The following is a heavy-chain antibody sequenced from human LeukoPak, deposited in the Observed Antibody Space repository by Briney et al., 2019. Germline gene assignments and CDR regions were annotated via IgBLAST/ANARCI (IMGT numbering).Heavy chain of an antibody. CDR2: IAGSSGYI. J-gene: IGHJ4*01. V-gene: IGHV3-21*01. Sequence: PGGSLRLSCAASGFTFSSYTMNWVRQAPGKELEWVSSIAGSSGYISYADSVKGRFTISRDNAKKSLYLQMTSLTAEDTAVYYCARDRGAYCGGDCYLGFDYWGRGTLVTVSS. D-gene: IGHD2-21*02. CDR3: ARDRGAYCGGDCYLGFDY. CDR1: GFTFSSYT.